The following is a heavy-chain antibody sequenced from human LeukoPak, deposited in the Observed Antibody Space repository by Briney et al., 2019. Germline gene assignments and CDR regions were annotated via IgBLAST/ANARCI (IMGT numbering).Heavy chain of an antibody. V-gene: IGHV4-4*02. D-gene: IGHD6-19*01. CDR2: IHHSGST. CDR3: ASKLTAVAGYFDY. J-gene: IGHJ4*02. Sequence: SETLSLTCAVSGGSISSDHWWSWVRQPPGKGLEWIGEIHHSGSTNYNPSLKSRVTISVDKLKNQFSLRMSSVTAADTAVYYCASKLTAVAGYFDYWGQGTLVTVSS. CDR1: GGSISSDHW.